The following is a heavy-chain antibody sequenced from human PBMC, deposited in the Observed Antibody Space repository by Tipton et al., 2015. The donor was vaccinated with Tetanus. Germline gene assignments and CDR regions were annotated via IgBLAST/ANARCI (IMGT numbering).Heavy chain of an antibody. J-gene: IGHJ4*02. D-gene: IGHD3-10*01. Sequence: TLSLTCIVSGGSMSTGGHYGAWVRQSPGQGLEWIGSLTYSGRTYYNPSPKSRVSMAVDTSRKDFSVRLRSVTAADTAVYFCARLREVVSRSGWAFDYWGQGILVTVSS. CDR3: ARLREVVSRSGWAFDY. V-gene: IGHV4-39*02. CDR2: LTYSGRT. CDR1: GGSMSTGGHY.